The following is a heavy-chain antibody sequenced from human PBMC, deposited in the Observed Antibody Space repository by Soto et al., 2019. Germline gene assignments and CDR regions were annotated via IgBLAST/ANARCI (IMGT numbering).Heavy chain of an antibody. V-gene: IGHV3-74*01. J-gene: IGHJ4*02. CDR2: IKTDGSTT. CDR1: GFTFSNHW. Sequence: EVQLVESGGGLVQPGESLRLSCEASGFTFSNHWMHWVRQAPGKGPVWVARIKTDGSTTNYADHVKGRFTVSRDNAKNTLFLQMISLRVEDTAVYYCARNWNGVDYWGQGTLVTVSS. D-gene: IGHD1-1*01. CDR3: ARNWNGVDY.